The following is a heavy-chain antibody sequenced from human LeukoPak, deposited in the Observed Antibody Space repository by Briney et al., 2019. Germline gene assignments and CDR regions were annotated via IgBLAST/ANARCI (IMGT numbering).Heavy chain of an antibody. D-gene: IGHD3-9*01. CDR3: ARGLRYFDWLSPWDV. CDR2: INPRTGDT. Sequence: ASVKVSCKASGYTFTDYYLYWVRQAPGQGLEWMGWINPRTGDTNYAQKFQGRVTMTRDTSITKAYMDLGRLRSDDTAVYYCARGLRYFDWLSPWDVWGQGTTVTVSS. J-gene: IGHJ6*02. CDR1: GYTFTDYY. V-gene: IGHV1-2*02.